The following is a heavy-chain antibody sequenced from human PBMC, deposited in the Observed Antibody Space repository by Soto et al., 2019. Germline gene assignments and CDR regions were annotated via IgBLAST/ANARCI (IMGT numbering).Heavy chain of an antibody. D-gene: IGHD3-9*01. Sequence: GGSLRLSCAASGFTFSSYGMHWVRQAPGKGLEWVAVISYDGSNKYYADSVKGRFTISRDNSKNTLYLQMNCLRAEDTAVYYCAKDSNHDYDILTGSYWGQGTLVTVSS. V-gene: IGHV3-30*18. CDR1: GFTFSSYG. J-gene: IGHJ4*02. CDR2: ISYDGSNK. CDR3: AKDSNHDYDILTGSY.